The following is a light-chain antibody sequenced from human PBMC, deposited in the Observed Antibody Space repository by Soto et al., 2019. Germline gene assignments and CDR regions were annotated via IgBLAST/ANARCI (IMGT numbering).Light chain of an antibody. CDR1: QAIAGW. V-gene: IGKV1-12*01. CDR3: KQAYSFPLT. J-gene: IGKJ4*01. Sequence: DIQMTQSPSSVSASVGDRVTVACRSSQAIAGWLAWYQQKPGKAPRLLIYGTYTLQSGVQSGFSGSGSGTDFTLTIKSLQPEDFATYYCKQAYSFPLTFGGGTKVDIK. CDR2: GTY.